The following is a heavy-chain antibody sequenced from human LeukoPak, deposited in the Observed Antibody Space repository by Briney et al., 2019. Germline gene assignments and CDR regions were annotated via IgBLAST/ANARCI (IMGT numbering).Heavy chain of an antibody. CDR3: ARGFCSSTNCYQGPFDF. V-gene: IGHV3-15*01. J-gene: IGHJ4*02. CDR2: IKNKTNGETT. CDR1: GFTFSSSW. D-gene: IGHD2-2*01. Sequence: GGSLRLSCAASGFTFSSSWMTWVRQAPGKGLEWVGHIKNKTNGETTDYAAPVKGRFIISRDDSKNTLYLQMNSLRTEDTAVYYCARGFCSSTNCYQGPFDFWGQGTLVTVSS.